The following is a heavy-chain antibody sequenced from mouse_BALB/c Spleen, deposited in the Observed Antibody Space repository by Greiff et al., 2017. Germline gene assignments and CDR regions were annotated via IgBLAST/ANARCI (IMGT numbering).Heavy chain of an antibody. D-gene: IGHD1-1*01. CDR3: ARDRGYGYYFDY. Sequence: EVKLMESGGGLVKPGGSLKLSCAASGFTFSSYAMSWVRQSPEKRLEWVAEISSGGSYTYYPDTVTGRFTISRDNAKNTLYLEMSSLRSEDTAMYYGARDRGYGYYFDYWGQGTTLTVSS. CDR2: ISSGGSYT. V-gene: IGHV5-9-4*01. J-gene: IGHJ2*01. CDR1: GFTFSSYA.